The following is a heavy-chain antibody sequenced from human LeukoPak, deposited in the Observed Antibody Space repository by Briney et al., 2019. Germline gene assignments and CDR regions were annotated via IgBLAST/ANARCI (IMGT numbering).Heavy chain of an antibody. CDR1: GFTVSSNY. CDR2: IYSDGST. Sequence: GGSLRLSCAAFGFTVSSNYMSWVRQAPGKGLEWVSEIYSDGSTYYAASVKGRFSISRDNSKNTLYLQMNSLRAEDTAIYYCAKTDDYGDYILGNYFDYWGQGTLVTVSS. V-gene: IGHV3-53*01. D-gene: IGHD4-17*01. CDR3: AKTDDYGDYILGNYFDY. J-gene: IGHJ4*02.